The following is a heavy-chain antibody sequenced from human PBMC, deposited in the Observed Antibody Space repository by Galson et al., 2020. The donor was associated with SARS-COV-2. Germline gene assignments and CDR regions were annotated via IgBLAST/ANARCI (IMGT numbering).Heavy chain of an antibody. Sequence: GESLKISCKGSAYSFSKFWIGWVRQMPGKGLECMGIIYPGDSDTTYSPSFQGQVTISADKSTAYLHWSSLKASDTAMYYCARLTSDTTFATYDHSFDIWGQGTMVTVSS. J-gene: IGHJ3*02. V-gene: IGHV5-51*01. CDR3: ARLTSDTTFATYDHSFDI. D-gene: IGHD3-22*01. CDR2: IYPGDSDT. CDR1: AYSFSKFW.